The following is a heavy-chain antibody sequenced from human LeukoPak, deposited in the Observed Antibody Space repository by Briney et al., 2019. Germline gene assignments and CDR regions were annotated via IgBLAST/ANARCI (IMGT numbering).Heavy chain of an antibody. V-gene: IGHV3-7*01. CDR1: GFTFDDYG. CDR2: IKQDGSEK. Sequence: PGGSLRLSRAASGFTFDDYGMSWVRQAPGKGLEWVANIKQDGSEKYYVDSVKGRFTISRDNAKNSLYLQMNSLRAEDTAVYYCARVVVRRIAAYYYMDVWGKGTTVTISS. CDR3: ARVVVRRIAAYYYMDV. J-gene: IGHJ6*03. D-gene: IGHD6-25*01.